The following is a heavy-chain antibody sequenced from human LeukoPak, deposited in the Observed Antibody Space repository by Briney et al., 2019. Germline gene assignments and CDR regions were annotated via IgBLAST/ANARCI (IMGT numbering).Heavy chain of an antibody. Sequence: GGSLRLSCATSGFTFSNYAMSWVRQAPGKGLEWVSRINKDATITTYADSVKGRFTVSRDNVKNMVYLDMNGLRGDDTAVYYCARSGIGRGFDIWGRGATVTVSS. J-gene: IGHJ3*02. CDR1: GFTFSNYA. CDR2: INKDATIT. D-gene: IGHD2/OR15-2a*01. CDR3: ARSGIGRGFDI. V-gene: IGHV3-23*03.